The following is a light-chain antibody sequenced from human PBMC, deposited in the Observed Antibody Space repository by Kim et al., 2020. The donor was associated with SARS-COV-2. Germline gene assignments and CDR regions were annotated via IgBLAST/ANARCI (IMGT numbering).Light chain of an antibody. J-gene: IGKJ1*01. CDR2: AAS. V-gene: IGKV1-27*01. CDR3: QKYNSAPWT. Sequence: DIQMTQSPSSLSVSVGDRVTITCRASQGITNSLAWYQQKPGKVPQLLIYAASALQSGVPSRFSGSGSGTDFTLTISSLQPEGVATYYCQKYNSAPWTFGQGTKVDIK. CDR1: QGITNS.